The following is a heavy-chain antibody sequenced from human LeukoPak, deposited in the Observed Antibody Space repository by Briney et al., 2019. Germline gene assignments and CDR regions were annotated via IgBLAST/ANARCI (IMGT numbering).Heavy chain of an antibody. Sequence: ASVKVSCKTSRYTFTGYYLHWVRQAPGQGLEWMGWINPSSGDTNYAQRFQGRVTMTRDTSIGTAYMELKSLTSDDTAVFYCAISDFADSDVYFDSWGQGTLVIVSS. CDR2: INPSSGDT. CDR3: AISDFADSDVYFDS. J-gene: IGHJ4*02. CDR1: RYTFTGYY. D-gene: IGHD4-17*01. V-gene: IGHV1-2*02.